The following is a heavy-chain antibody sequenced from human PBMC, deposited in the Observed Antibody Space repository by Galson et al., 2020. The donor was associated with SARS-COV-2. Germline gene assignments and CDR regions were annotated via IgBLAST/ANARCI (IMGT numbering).Heavy chain of an antibody. Sequence: SETLSLTCTVSGGSISSGDYYWSWIRQPPGKGLEWIGYIYYSGSTYYNPSLKSRVTISVDTSKNQFSLKLSSVTAADTAVYYCARAQLSSAQGGMDVWGKGTTVTVSS. D-gene: IGHD3-22*01. V-gene: IGHV4-30-4*01. CDR1: GGSISSGDYY. CDR2: IYYSGST. CDR3: ARAQLSSAQGGMDV. J-gene: IGHJ6*04.